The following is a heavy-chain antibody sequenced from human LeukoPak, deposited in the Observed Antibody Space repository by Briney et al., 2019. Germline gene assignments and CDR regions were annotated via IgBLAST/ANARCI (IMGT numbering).Heavy chain of an antibody. CDR1: GYTFTSYG. V-gene: IGHV1-18*01. CDR2: ISAYNGNT. Sequence: ASVKVPCKASGYTFTSYGISWVRQAPGQGLEWMGWISAYNGNTNYAQKLQGRVTMTTDTSTSTAYMELRSLRSDDTAVYYCARDITPFYDSSGYYQDAFDIWGQGTMVTVSS. D-gene: IGHD3-22*01. J-gene: IGHJ3*02. CDR3: ARDITPFYDSSGYYQDAFDI.